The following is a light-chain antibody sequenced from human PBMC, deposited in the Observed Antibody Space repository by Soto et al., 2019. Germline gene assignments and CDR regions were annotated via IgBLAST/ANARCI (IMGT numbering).Light chain of an antibody. CDR1: QGVSNC. CDR3: QQCSNWAPIT. CDR2: DAS. J-gene: IGKJ5*01. V-gene: IGKV3-11*01. Sequence: EIVLTQSPATLSLSPGERATLSCRASQGVSNCLGWYQQKPGQAPRLLIYDASSRAPGIPARFSGSGSGTDFTLTISSLEPEDVAVYYCQQCSNWAPITFGQGTRLDIK.